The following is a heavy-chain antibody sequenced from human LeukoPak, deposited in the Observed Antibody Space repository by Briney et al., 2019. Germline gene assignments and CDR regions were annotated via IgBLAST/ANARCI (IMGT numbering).Heavy chain of an antibody. CDR2: ISSKGGST. J-gene: IGHJ3*02. V-gene: IGHV3-64*01. CDR3: ARDRAVVTPDAFDI. CDR1: GFTFSSYA. Sequence: PGGSLRLSCAASGFTFSSYAMHWVRQAPGKGLEYVSAISSKGGSTYYANSVKGRFTISRDNSKNTLYLQMNSLRAEDTAVYYCARDRAVVTPDAFDIWGQGTMVTVSS. D-gene: IGHD4-23*01.